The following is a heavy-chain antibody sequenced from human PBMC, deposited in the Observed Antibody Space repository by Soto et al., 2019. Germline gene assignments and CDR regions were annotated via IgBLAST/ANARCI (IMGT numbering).Heavy chain of an antibody. J-gene: IGHJ4*02. CDR3: ARGRTVRNYADDSSDYFYFFDY. D-gene: IGHD3-22*01. CDR2: VYYTGST. V-gene: IGHV4-59*01. Sequence: TLSLTCTVSGYSISTFYWGWMRQSPGKELEWIGYVYYTGSTNYNPSLKSRVTISVDRSKNQFSLKLTSANAADTAVYYCARGRTVRNYADDSSDYFYFFDYWGQGTQVTVYS. CDR1: GYSISTFY.